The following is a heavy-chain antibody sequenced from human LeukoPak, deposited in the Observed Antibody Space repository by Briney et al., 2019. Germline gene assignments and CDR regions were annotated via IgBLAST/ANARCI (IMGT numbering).Heavy chain of an antibody. CDR3: ASSPRFGVGGMDV. J-gene: IGHJ6*02. CDR1: GFTFSSYG. CDR2: ISYDGSNK. D-gene: IGHD3-16*01. V-gene: IGHV3-30*03. Sequence: PGRSLRLSCAASGFTFSSYGMHWVRQAPGKGLEWVAVISYDGSNKYYADSVKGRFTISRDNSKNTLYLQMNSLRAEDTAVYYCASSPRFGVGGMDVWGQGTTVIVSS.